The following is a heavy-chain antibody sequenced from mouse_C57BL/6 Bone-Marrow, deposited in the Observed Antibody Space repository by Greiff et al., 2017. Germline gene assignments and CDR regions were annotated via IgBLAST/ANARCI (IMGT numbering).Heavy chain of an antibody. CDR3: ARYSAYDGYAMDY. CDR2: IRNKANGYTT. Sequence: EVQLVESGGGLVQPGGSLSLSCAASGFTFTDYYMSWVRQPPGKALEWLGFIRNKANGYTTEYSASVKGRFTISRDNSQSTLYLQMNALRAEDSATYYCARYSAYDGYAMDYWGQGTSVTVSS. J-gene: IGHJ4*01. V-gene: IGHV7-3*01. CDR1: GFTFTDYY. D-gene: IGHD2-14*01.